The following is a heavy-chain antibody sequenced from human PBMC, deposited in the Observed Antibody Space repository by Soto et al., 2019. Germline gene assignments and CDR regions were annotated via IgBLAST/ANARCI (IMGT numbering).Heavy chain of an antibody. J-gene: IGHJ6*02. CDR2: ISPYNGTT. Sequence: SVKVSCKSSGYTFTTYGISWVRQAPGQGLEWMGWISPYNGTTKYAEKFQGEMTMTTDTATSTAYMDLRSLGSDDTAVYYCARDGERDTGLNFYYYLHGMDAWGQGTRVTVSS. V-gene: IGHV1-18*04. CDR3: ARDGERDTGLNFYYYLHGMDA. CDR1: GYTFTTYG. D-gene: IGHD1-1*01.